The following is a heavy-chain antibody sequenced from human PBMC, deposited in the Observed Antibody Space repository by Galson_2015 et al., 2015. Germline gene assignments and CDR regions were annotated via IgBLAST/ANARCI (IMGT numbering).Heavy chain of an antibody. J-gene: IGHJ6*02. Sequence: SLRLSCAASGFTFSSYAMHWVRQAPGKGLEWVAVISYDGSNKYYADSVKGRFTISRDNSKNTLYLQMNSLRAEDTAVYYCARDRETSGEDYYGMDVWGQGTTVTVSS. CDR3: ARDRETSGEDYYGMDV. CDR2: ISYDGSNK. D-gene: IGHD3-10*01. CDR1: GFTFSSYA. V-gene: IGHV3-30-3*01.